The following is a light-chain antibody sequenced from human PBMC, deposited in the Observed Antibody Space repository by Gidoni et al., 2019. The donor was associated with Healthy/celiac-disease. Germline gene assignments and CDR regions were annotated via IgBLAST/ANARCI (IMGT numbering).Light chain of an antibody. Sequence: QSALTQPASVSGSPGQSITISCTGTSSDVGGYNYVSWYQPHPGKAPKLMIYDVSNRPSGVSNRFSGSKSGNTASLTISGLQAEDEADYYGSSYTSSSTPWVVGGGTKLTVL. V-gene: IGLV2-14*03. CDR3: SSYTSSSTPWV. CDR1: SSDVGGYNY. J-gene: IGLJ3*02. CDR2: DVS.